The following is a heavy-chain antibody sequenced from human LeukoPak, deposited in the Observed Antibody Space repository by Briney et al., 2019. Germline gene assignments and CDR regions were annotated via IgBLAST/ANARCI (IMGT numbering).Heavy chain of an antibody. CDR3: ARGRDYFPIDY. J-gene: IGHJ4*02. Sequence: PGGSLRLSCAASGFTFSSSHMTWVRQTPGKGLVWVSVTYSGGNTDYADSVKGRFTISRDNSSNTLYPQMSSLRVEDTAIYYCARGRDYFPIDYWGQGTFVIVSS. CDR1: GFTFSSSH. D-gene: IGHD2/OR15-2a*01. CDR2: TYSGGNT. V-gene: IGHV3-53*01.